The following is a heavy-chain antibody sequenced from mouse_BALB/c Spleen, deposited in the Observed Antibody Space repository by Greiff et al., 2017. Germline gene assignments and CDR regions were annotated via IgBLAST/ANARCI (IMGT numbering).Heavy chain of an antibody. Sequence: QVQLKESGPGLVAPSQSLSITCTVSGFSLTSYGVHWVRQPPGKGLEWLGVIWAGGSTNYNSALMSRLSISKDNSKSQVFLKMNSLQTDDTAMYYCARAHGNWYFDVWGAGTTVTVSS. J-gene: IGHJ1*01. CDR3: ARAHGNWYFDV. CDR1: GFSLTSYG. D-gene: IGHD2-1*01. CDR2: IWAGGST. V-gene: IGHV2-9*02.